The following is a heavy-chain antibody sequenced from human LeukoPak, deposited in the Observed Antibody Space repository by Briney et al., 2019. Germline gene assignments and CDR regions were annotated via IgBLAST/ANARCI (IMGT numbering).Heavy chain of an antibody. V-gene: IGHV1-69*04. D-gene: IGHD1/OR15-1a*01. CDR2: IIPILGIA. CDR3: ARYQQMAAGLNWFDP. J-gene: IGHJ5*02. Sequence: GASVKVSCKASGGTFSSYAISWVRQAPGQGLEWMGRIIPILGIANYAQKFQGRVTITADKSTSTAYMELSSLRSEDTAVYYCARYQQMAAGLNWFDPWGQGTLVTVSS. CDR1: GGTFSSYA.